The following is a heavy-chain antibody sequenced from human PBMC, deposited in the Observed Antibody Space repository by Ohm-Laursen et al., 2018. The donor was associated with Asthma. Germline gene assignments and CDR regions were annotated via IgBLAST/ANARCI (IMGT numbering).Heavy chain of an antibody. J-gene: IGHJ6*02. CDR2: ISYDGSTE. CDR3: AKGIVPVYYYGLDV. V-gene: IGHV3-30*18. CDR1: GFSFSSYA. Sequence: SLRLSCAASGFSFSSYAMHWVRQAPGKGLECVALISYDGSTESYADSVTGRFTISRDNFKNTVHLDMNSLRAEDTAVYHCAKGIVPVYYYGLDVWGQGTTVTVSS. D-gene: IGHD1-26*01.